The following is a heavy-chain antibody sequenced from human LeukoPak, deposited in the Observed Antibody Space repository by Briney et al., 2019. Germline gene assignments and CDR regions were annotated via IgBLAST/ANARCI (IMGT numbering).Heavy chain of an antibody. J-gene: IGHJ6*02. Sequence: GSLRLSCASSGFTFGNYAMHWVRQAPGKGLQWVAVISYDGGKKYYADSVKGRFTISRDNSKNTLYLQMNSLRAEDMAVYYCARDRRHYYYDSSGYEISYYYYGMDVWGQGTTVTVSS. CDR1: GFTFGNYA. CDR2: ISYDGGKK. V-gene: IGHV3-30*14. CDR3: ARDRRHYYYDSSGYEISYYYYGMDV. D-gene: IGHD3-22*01.